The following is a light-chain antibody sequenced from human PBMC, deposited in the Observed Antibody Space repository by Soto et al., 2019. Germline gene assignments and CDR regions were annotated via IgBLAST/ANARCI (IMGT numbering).Light chain of an antibody. CDR3: QQRSTLPP. CDR1: QSVSSY. V-gene: IGKV3-11*01. Sequence: DIVLTQSPAALSLSPGERATLSCRASQSVSSYLAWYQQKPGQAPRLLIYGASTRATGIPARFSGSGSGTEFTLTISSLQSEDFALYYCQQRSTLPPFGQGTRLEIK. J-gene: IGKJ5*01. CDR2: GAS.